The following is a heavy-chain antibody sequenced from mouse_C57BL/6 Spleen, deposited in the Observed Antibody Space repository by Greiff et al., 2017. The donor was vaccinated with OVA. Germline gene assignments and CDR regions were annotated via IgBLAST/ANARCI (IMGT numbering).Heavy chain of an antibody. J-gene: IGHJ1*03. CDR2: IDPADGNT. CDR3: AHDGYYFGYFDV. D-gene: IGHD2-3*01. Sequence: VQLQQSVAELVRPGASVKLSCKASGFNIKNTYMPWVKQRPEQGLEWIGRIDPADGNTKSAPKFQGKATLTADTSSTTDYLQLSSLTSEDTAIYYCAHDGYYFGYFDVWGTGTTVTVSA. CDR1: GFNIKNTY. V-gene: IGHV14-3*01.